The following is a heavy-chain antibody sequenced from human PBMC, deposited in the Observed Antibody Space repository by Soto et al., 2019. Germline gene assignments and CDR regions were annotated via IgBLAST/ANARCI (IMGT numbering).Heavy chain of an antibody. D-gene: IGHD3-3*01. CDR3: ARAESLYYDFWSGYGLGWFDP. CDR2: IYYSGST. Sequence: SETLSLTCTVSGGSISSSSYYWGWIRQPPGKGLEWIGSIYYSGSTYYNPSLKSRVTISVDTSKNQFSLKLSSVTAADTAVYYCARAESLYYDFWSGYGLGWFDPWGQGTLVTVSS. V-gene: IGHV4-39*07. J-gene: IGHJ5*02. CDR1: GGSISSSSYY.